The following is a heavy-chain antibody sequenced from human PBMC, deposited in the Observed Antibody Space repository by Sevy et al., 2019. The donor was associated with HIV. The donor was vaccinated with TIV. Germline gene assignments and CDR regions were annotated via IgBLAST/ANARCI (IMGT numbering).Heavy chain of an antibody. Sequence: SETLSLTCTVSGGSISSGDYYWSWIRQPPGKGLEWIGYIYYSGSTYYNPSLKSRVTISVDTSKNQFSLKLSSVTAADTAVYYCARDRYYYGSGSYLSSWFDPWGPGTLVTVSS. J-gene: IGHJ5*02. CDR3: ARDRYYYGSGSYLSSWFDP. D-gene: IGHD3-10*01. CDR2: IYYSGST. V-gene: IGHV4-30-4*01. CDR1: GGSISSGDYY.